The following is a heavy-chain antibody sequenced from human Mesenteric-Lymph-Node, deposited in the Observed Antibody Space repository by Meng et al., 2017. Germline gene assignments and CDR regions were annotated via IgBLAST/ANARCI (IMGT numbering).Heavy chain of an antibody. J-gene: IGHJ6*02. CDR1: GFTFDDYA. V-gene: IGHV3-9*01. D-gene: IGHD6-13*01. CDR3: AKAIDSSSGYFYYYDGMDV. Sequence: SLCLSCAASGFTFDDYAMHWVRQAPGKGLEWVSGISWNSGSIGYADSVKGRITISRDNDKNSLYLQMNSLRAEDTALYYCAKAIDSSSGYFYYYDGMDVWGQGTTVTVSS. CDR2: ISWNSGSI.